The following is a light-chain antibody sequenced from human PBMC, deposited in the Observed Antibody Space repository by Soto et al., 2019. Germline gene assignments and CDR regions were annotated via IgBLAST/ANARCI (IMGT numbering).Light chain of an antibody. CDR1: SRDVGGHNY. CDR2: EVS. J-gene: IGLJ1*01. V-gene: IGLV2-8*01. CDR3: SSYAGGRYV. Sequence: QSVLTQPPSASGSPGQSVTISCTGTSRDVGGHNYVSWYQQHPGKAPKFMIYEVSKRPSGVPDRFSGSKSGNTASLTVSGLQAEDEADYYCSSYAGGRYVFGTGTKVTVL.